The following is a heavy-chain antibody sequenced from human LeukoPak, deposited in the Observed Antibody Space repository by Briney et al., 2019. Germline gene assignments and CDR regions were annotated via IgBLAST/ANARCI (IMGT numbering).Heavy chain of an antibody. V-gene: IGHV1-18*01. J-gene: IGHJ5*02. CDR3: ARAFSGQWLVGDWFDP. Sequence: ASVKVSCKASGYTFTSYGISWVRQAPGQGLEWMGWISAYNGNTNYAQKLQGRVTMTTDTSTSTAYMELRSLRSDDTAVYYCARAFSGQWLVGDWFDPWGQGTLVTVSS. CDR2: ISAYNGNT. CDR1: GYTFTSYG. D-gene: IGHD6-19*01.